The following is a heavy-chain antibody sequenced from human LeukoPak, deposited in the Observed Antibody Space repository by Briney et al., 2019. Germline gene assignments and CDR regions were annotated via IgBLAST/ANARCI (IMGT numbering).Heavy chain of an antibody. J-gene: IGHJ4*02. CDR3: ARGVAVAGTDYFDY. Sequence: GGSLRLSCAASGFTFSDYAIHWVRQAPGKGLEWVAVIWYDGSNKYYADSVKGRFTVSRDNSKNTLDLQMSSLRAEDTAVYYCARGVAVAGTDYFDYWGQGTLVTVSS. CDR2: IWYDGSNK. V-gene: IGHV3-33*08. D-gene: IGHD6-19*01. CDR1: GFTFSDYA.